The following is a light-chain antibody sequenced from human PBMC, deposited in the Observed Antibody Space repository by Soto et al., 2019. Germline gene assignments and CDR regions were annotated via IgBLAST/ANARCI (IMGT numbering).Light chain of an antibody. V-gene: IGKV3-15*01. CDR3: QQYDKWPLFT. Sequence: EMVMTQSPATLSVSPGERATLSCRASQSLSSNLAWYQQKPGQAPRLIIYGASTRATGIPARFSGSGSGTEFTLTISSLQSEDFAVYYCQQYDKWPLFTFGQGTKLEIK. CDR1: QSLSSN. J-gene: IGKJ2*01. CDR2: GAS.